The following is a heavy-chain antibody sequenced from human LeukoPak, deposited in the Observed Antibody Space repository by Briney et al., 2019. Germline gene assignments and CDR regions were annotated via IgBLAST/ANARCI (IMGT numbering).Heavy chain of an antibody. Sequence: PGRSLRLSCAASGFTFSSYAMHWVRQAPGKGLEWVAVISYDGSNKYYADSVKGRFTISRGNSKNTLYLQMNSLRAEDTAVYYCADDYYDSSGYYNWFDPWGQGTLVTVSS. D-gene: IGHD3-22*01. CDR2: ISYDGSNK. J-gene: IGHJ5*02. V-gene: IGHV3-30-3*01. CDR3: ADDYYDSSGYYNWFDP. CDR1: GFTFSSYA.